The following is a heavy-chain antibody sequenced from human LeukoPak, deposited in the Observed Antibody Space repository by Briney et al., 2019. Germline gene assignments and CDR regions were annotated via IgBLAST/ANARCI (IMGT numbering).Heavy chain of an antibody. CDR1: GGSISSYY. CDR3: AKTTMVRETYYRDV. Sequence: KPSETLSLTCTVSGGSISSYYWSWIRQPPGKGLEWIGYIYYSGYTNYNPSLKSRVTISVDTSKNQFSLKLSSVTAADTAVYYCAKTTMVRETYYRDVWGKGTRVTISS. D-gene: IGHD3-10*01. J-gene: IGHJ6*03. V-gene: IGHV4-59*01. CDR2: IYYSGYT.